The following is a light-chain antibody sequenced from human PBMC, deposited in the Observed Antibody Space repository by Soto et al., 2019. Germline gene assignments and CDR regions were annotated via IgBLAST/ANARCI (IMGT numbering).Light chain of an antibody. J-gene: IGKJ1*01. CDR1: QSITNY. V-gene: IGKV1-5*01. CDR3: QHYNAFPWP. CDR2: GAS. Sequence: DIQMTHSPSSLSASVGDRVTITCRASQSITNYLNWYQQKPGKAPKLLIYGASSLESGVPSRFSGSGSGTEFTLTIGGLQPDDFATYYCQHYNAFPWPFGQGTKV.